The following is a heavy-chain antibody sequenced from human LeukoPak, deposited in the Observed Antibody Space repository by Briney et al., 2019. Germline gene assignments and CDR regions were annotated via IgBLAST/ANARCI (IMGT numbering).Heavy chain of an antibody. D-gene: IGHD1-1*01. CDR3: SRGPIQLWVHNAMDV. J-gene: IGHJ6*02. V-gene: IGHV3-49*04. CDR1: GFTFGDHA. Sequence: GGSLRLSCTTFGFTFGDHAMSWVRQAPGKGLEWVGFIRSKAYGGTTEYAASVKGRFTTSRDDSKSIAYLQMNSLITDDTAVYYCSRGPIQLWVHNAMDVWGQGTTVTVSS. CDR2: IRSKAYGGTT.